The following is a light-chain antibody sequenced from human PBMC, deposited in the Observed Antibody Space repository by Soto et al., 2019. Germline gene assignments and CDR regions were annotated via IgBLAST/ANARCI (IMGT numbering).Light chain of an antibody. V-gene: IGKV3-20*01. CDR1: QSVSSSY. CDR3: QQYGSSPPNT. CDR2: GAS. J-gene: IGKJ2*01. Sequence: EIVLTQSPGTLSLSPGERATLSCRASQSVSSSYLAWYQQKPGQAPRLLIYGASSRATGIPDRFSGSGSGTDFNLTISTLEPEDFAVYYCQQYGSSPPNTFGQGTKVDIK.